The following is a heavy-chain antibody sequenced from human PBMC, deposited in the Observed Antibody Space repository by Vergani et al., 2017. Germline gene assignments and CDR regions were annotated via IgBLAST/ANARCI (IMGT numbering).Heavy chain of an antibody. Sequence: EVQLLESGGGLVQPGGSLRLSCAASGFTFSSYAMSWVRQAPGKGLEWVSAISGSGGSTYYADSVKGRFTISRDNSKNTLYLQMNSLRAEDTAVYYCAKEDYDSSGYYLGAFDIWGQGTMVTVSS. V-gene: IGHV3-23*01. J-gene: IGHJ3*02. CDR2: ISGSGGST. CDR3: AKEDYDSSGYYLGAFDI. CDR1: GFTFSSYA. D-gene: IGHD3-22*01.